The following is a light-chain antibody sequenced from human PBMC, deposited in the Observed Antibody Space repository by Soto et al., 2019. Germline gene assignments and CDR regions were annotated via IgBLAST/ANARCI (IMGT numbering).Light chain of an antibody. CDR1: HSVSSY. V-gene: IGKV3-11*01. Sequence: IGLTQSPVTLSLSPGERATLPCMASHSVSSYLAWYQQKPGQPPRPLIYDKSNGATGIPARFSVSRAGTDFTLAIRSLEPEDVVVYLWRKRNKFGQGTRLEI. CDR3: RKRNK. J-gene: IGKJ5*01. CDR2: DKS.